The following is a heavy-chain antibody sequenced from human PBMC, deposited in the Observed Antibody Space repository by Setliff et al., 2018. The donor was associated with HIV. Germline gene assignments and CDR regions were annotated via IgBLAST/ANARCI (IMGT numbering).Heavy chain of an antibody. V-gene: IGHV4-30-4*08. D-gene: IGHD3-22*01. CDR3: ARDRTEFVDGGYYPYYFDS. J-gene: IGHJ4*02. CDR2: IYDSGRT. CDR1: GGSIRSGNYY. Sequence: SETLSLTCTVSGGSIRSGNYYWSWIRQPPGKGLEWIGYIYDSGRTYYNPSLKSRVTISVDTSKNQFSLNLNSVTAADTAVYYCARDRTEFVDGGYYPYYFDSWGQGTLVTVSS.